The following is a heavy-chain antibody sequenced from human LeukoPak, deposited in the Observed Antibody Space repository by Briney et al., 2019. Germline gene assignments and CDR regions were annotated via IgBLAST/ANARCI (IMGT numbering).Heavy chain of an antibody. J-gene: IGHJ3*02. D-gene: IGHD2-8*01. CDR3: ARDGFSNGDPHHDGFDI. Sequence: GGSLRLSCEASGFTFSAYSMNWVRQAPGKGLEWVSYISSGSYTIYYADSVKGRFTIFRDNGKNSLYLQLNSLRAEDTAVYYCARDGFSNGDPHHDGFDIWGQGTMVAVSS. CDR1: GFTFSAYS. CDR2: ISSGSYTI. V-gene: IGHV3-48*04.